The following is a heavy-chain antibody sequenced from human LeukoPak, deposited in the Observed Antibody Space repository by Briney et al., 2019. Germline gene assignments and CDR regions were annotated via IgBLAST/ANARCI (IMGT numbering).Heavy chain of an antibody. J-gene: IGHJ4*02. D-gene: IGHD6-19*01. CDR3: ARDFLSGRSGFEY. CDR2: IIPIFHTT. V-gene: IGHV1-69*06. CDR1: GGTFTIYA. Sequence: SVKVSSKASGGTFTIYAISWVRQVPGQGLEWMGRIIPIFHTTKYAQKFQGRVTITADKSTNTSHMELISLRSEDTAVYYCARDFLSGRSGFEYWGQGTVVTVSS.